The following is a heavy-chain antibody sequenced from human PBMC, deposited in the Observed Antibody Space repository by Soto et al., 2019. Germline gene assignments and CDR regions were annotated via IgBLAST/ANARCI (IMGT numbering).Heavy chain of an antibody. V-gene: IGHV3-23*01. D-gene: IGHD6-13*01. CDR1: GFTFSSYA. J-gene: IGHJ3*02. Sequence: LRLSCAASGFTFSSYAMSWVRQAPGKGLEWVSAISGSGGSTYYADSVKGRFTISRDNSKNTLYLQMNSLRAEDTAVYYCAKIPHSSSWYLDAFDIWGQGTMVTVSS. CDR2: ISGSGGST. CDR3: AKIPHSSSWYLDAFDI.